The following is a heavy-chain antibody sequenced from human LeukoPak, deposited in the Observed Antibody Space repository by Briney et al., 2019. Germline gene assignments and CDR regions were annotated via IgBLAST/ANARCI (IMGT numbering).Heavy chain of an antibody. J-gene: IGHJ5*02. CDR2: IYYSGST. V-gene: IGHV4-61*01. CDR3: ARGGRTWFGP. Sequence: SETLSLTCTVSGDSISSGRYYWSWIRQPPGKGLEWIGYIYYSGSTFYNSSLQSRVTISVDRSKKQFSLKLSSVTAADTGVYYCARGGRTWFGPWGQGILVTVSS. CDR1: GDSISSGRYY. D-gene: IGHD1-26*01.